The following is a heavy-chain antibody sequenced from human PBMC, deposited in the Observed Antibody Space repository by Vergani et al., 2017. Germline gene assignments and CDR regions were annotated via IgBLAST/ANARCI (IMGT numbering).Heavy chain of an antibody. CDR1: GYSISSGYY. V-gene: IGHV4-38-2*01. D-gene: IGHD3-16*01. Sequence: QVQLQESGPGLVKPSETLSLTCAVSGYSISSGYYWGWIRQPPGKGLEWIGSIYHSGSTYYNPSLKSRVTISVDTSKNQFSLKRSSLTAADTAVYYCARGGKYYYYYYMYVWGKGTTVTVSS. CDR3: ARGGKYYYYYYMYV. CDR2: IYHSGST. J-gene: IGHJ6*03.